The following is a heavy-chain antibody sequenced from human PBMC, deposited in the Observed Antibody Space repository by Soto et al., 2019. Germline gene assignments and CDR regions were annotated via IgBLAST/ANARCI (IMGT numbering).Heavy chain of an antibody. CDR1: GFTVSSNY. CDR2: IYSGGST. V-gene: IGHV3-66*01. J-gene: IGHJ6*02. D-gene: IGHD3-3*01. CDR3: ARDGIDDFWSGYYTDARFLGYYYGMDV. Sequence: GGSLRLSCAASGFTVSSNYMSWVRQAPGKGLEWVSVIYSGGSTYYADSVKGRFTISRDNSKNTLYLQMNSLRAEDTAVYYCARDGIDDFWSGYYTDARFLGYYYGMDVWGQGTTVTVSS.